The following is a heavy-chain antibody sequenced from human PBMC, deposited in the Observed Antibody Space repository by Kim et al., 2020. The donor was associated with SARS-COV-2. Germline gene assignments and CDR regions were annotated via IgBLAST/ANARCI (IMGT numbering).Heavy chain of an antibody. Sequence: ASVKVSCKASGYTFTGYDINWVRQAPGQGLEWMGRINPNSGNTRFGQKFYGRVTMTRDTSKGTVYMEVSSLRSDDTAVYYCSKAGFRGALWDWGQGTLVT. D-gene: IGHD1-26*01. V-gene: IGHV1-8*01. CDR3: SKAGFRGALWD. CDR2: INPNSGNT. J-gene: IGHJ1*01. CDR1: GYTFTGYD.